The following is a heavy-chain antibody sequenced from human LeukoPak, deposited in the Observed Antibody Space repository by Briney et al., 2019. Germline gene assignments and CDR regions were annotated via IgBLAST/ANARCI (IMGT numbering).Heavy chain of an antibody. Sequence: SETLSLTCTVSGGSISSYYWSWIRQPAGKGLEWIGRIYTSGSTNYNPSLKSRVTMSVDTSKNQFSLKLSSVTAADTAVYYCARVSDSSGYYHYDAFDIWGQGTMVTVPS. CDR3: ARVSDSSGYYHYDAFDI. J-gene: IGHJ3*02. CDR1: GGSISSYY. V-gene: IGHV4-4*07. D-gene: IGHD3-22*01. CDR2: IYTSGST.